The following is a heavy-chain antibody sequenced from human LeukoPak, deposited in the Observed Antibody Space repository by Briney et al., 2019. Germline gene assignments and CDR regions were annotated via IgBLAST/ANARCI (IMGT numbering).Heavy chain of an antibody. V-gene: IGHV1-2*02. Sequence: ASVKVSCKASGYTFTNYYMHWLRQPPGQGLEWMGWVNPNSGGTNYAQKFQGRVTMTRDTSISTAYMDLSRLGSDDTAVYYCARDWYRIAAAGGGYYFDYWGQGTLVTVSS. CDR1: GYTFTNYY. CDR3: ARDWYRIAAAGGGYYFDY. J-gene: IGHJ4*02. CDR2: VNPNSGGT. D-gene: IGHD6-13*01.